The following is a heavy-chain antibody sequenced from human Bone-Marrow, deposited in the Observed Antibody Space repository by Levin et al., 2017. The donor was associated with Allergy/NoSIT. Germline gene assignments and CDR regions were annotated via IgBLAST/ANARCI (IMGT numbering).Heavy chain of an antibody. D-gene: IGHD3-9*01. CDR3: ARVTQTYDSLTAYYYYIMDV. J-gene: IGHJ6*02. CDR2: IDWDVDK. Sequence: SGPTLVKPTQTLTLTCTVSGFSLTTRGMCVSWVRPPPGKALEWLARIDWDVDKHYSISLKTRLTISKDTSKNQVVLTMTNMDPVDTGTYYCARVTQTYDSLTAYYYYIMDVWGQGTTVTVSS. V-gene: IGHV2-70*19. CDR1: GFSLTTRGMC.